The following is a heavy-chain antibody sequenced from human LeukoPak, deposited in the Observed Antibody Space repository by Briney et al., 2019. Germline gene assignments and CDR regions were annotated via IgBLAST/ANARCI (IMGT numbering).Heavy chain of an antibody. CDR2: IEQDGSEK. V-gene: IGHV3-7*01. J-gene: IGHJ4*02. Sequence: GGSLRLSCAASGLTFSNYWMSWVRQTPGKGLEWVATIEQDGSEKYYVDSVKGRFTISRDNAKKSLFLQMNSLRADDTAVYYCARPSVLGPNTDYWGQGTLVTVSP. D-gene: IGHD4/OR15-4a*01. CDR3: ARPSVLGPNTDY. CDR1: GLTFSNYW.